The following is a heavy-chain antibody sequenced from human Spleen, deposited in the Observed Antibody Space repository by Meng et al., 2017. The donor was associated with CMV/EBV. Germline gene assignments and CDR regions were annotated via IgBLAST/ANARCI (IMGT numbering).Heavy chain of an antibody. Sequence: GESLKISCAASGFTFTTYSMNWVRQAPGQGLEWVAFISSSGSYINYADSVKGRFTVSRDSAQNSLYLQMKSLRGEDTAVYYCARDDGSTWVIRYWGQGTLVTVSS. CDR1: GFTFTTYS. D-gene: IGHD6-13*01. J-gene: IGHJ1*01. CDR2: ISSSGSYI. CDR3: ARDDGSTWVIRY. V-gene: IGHV3-21*01.